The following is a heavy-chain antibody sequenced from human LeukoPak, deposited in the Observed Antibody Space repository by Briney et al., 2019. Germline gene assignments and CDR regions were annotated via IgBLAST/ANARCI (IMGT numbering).Heavy chain of an antibody. V-gene: IGHV1-69*04. Sequence: ASVKVSCKASGGTFSSYTISWVRQAPGQGPEWMGRIIPILGIANYAQKFQGRVTITADKSTSTAYMELSSLRSEDTAVYYCARDPSRDIVVVPASGPLSFDYWGQGTLVTVSS. D-gene: IGHD2-2*01. CDR2: IIPILGIA. CDR3: ARDPSRDIVVVPASGPLSFDY. J-gene: IGHJ4*02. CDR1: GGTFSSYT.